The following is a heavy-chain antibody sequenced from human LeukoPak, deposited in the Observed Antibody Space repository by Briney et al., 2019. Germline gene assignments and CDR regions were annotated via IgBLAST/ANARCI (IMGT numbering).Heavy chain of an antibody. CDR1: GFTFSNYA. J-gene: IGHJ4*02. Sequence: PGRSLRLSCVVSGFTFSNYAIHWVRQAPGKGLEWVAFIRYDGSNKYYADSVKGRFTISRDNSKNTLYLQMNSLRAEDTAVYYCAKDHYYGDYTFDYWGQGTLVTVSS. V-gene: IGHV3-30*02. D-gene: IGHD4-17*01. CDR3: AKDHYYGDYTFDY. CDR2: IRYDGSNK.